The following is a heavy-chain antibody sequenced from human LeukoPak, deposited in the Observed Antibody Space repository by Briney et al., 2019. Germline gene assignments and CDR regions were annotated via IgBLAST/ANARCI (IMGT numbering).Heavy chain of an antibody. D-gene: IGHD1-26*01. J-gene: IGHJ5*02. CDR3: TTPGGSYYPGFDP. V-gene: IGHV3-73*01. CDR2: IRSKANSYAT. Sequence: PGGSLRLSCAASGFTFSGSAMHWVRQASGKGLEWVGRIRSKANSYATAYAASVKGRFTISRDDSKNTAYLQMNSLKTEDTAVYYCTTPGGSYYPGFDPWGQEPLVTVSS. CDR1: GFTFSGSA.